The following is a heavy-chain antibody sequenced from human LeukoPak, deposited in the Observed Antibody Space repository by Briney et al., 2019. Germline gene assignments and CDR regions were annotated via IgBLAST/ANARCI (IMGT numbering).Heavy chain of an antibody. CDR3: ARHPERYSYFDY. CDR2: IYYTGNA. J-gene: IGHJ4*02. D-gene: IGHD5-18*01. V-gene: IGHV4-39*01. Sequence: SETLSLTCTVSGGSISSSSYYWGWIRQPPGKGLEWIGSIYYTGNAYYNPSLKSRVTMSVDTSKNQFSLRLSSVTAADTAVYSCARHPERYSYFDYWGQGTLVTVSS. CDR1: GGSISSSSYY.